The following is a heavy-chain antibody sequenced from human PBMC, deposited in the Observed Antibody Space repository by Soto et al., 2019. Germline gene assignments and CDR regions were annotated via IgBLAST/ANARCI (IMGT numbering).Heavy chain of an antibody. D-gene: IGHD3-10*01. CDR3: ARSFMVPVDFFDS. J-gene: IGHJ4*02. CDR2: IDPSDSYT. Sequence: GESLKISCKGSGYSFTIYWISWVRQMPGKGLEWMGRIDPSDSYTNYSPSFQGHVTISADKSISTAYLQWSSLKASDTAMYYCARSFMVPVDFFDSWGQGTLVTVSS. CDR1: GYSFTIYW. V-gene: IGHV5-10-1*01.